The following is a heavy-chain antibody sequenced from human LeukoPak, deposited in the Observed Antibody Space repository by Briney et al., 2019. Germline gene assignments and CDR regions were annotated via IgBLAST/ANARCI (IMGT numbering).Heavy chain of an antibody. CDR1: GGSISSSNYY. CDR3: VSPRGFSYGYFDY. CDR2: IFYSGST. J-gene: IGHJ4*02. V-gene: IGHV4-39*01. D-gene: IGHD5-18*01. Sequence: SETLSLTCTVSGGSISSSNYYWGWIRQPPGKGLEWIGNIFYSGSTHYNPSLKSRVTISADTSKNQFSLTLGSVSATDTAVYYCVSPRGFSYGYFDYWGQGTLVTVSS.